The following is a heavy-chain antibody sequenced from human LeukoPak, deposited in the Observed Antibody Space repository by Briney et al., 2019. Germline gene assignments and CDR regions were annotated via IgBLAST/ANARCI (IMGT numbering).Heavy chain of an antibody. Sequence: ASVKVSCKASGYTFTSYDINWVRQATGQGLEWMGWMNPNSGNTGYAQKFQGRVTMTRNTSISTAYMELSSLRSEDTAVYYCARAFLIRGVTPPVYWGQGTLVTVSS. V-gene: IGHV1-8*01. CDR1: GYTFTSYD. D-gene: IGHD3-10*01. J-gene: IGHJ4*02. CDR3: ARAFLIRGVTPPVY. CDR2: MNPNSGNT.